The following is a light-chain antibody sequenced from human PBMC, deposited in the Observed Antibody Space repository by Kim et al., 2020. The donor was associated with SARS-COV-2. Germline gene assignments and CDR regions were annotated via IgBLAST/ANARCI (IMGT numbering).Light chain of an antibody. CDR2: EVS. J-gene: IGLJ2*01. V-gene: IGLV2-23*02. CDR3: CSYVGSSTLV. CDR1: SSDVGSYNL. Sequence: GQAITISFPGTSSDVGSYNLVSWYQQHPGKAPKLMIYEVSRRPSGVSNRFSGSKSGNTASLTISGLQAEDEADYYCCSYVGSSTLVFGGGTQLTVL.